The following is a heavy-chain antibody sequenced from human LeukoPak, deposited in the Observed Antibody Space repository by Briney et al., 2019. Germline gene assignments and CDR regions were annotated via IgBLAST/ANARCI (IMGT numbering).Heavy chain of an antibody. D-gene: IGHD6-13*01. Sequence: GGSLRLSCAASGFTFSTYWMHWVRQAPGKGLVWVSGIKSDGSSTNYADSVKGRFTISRDNAKNTLYLQINSLRAEDTAVYYRVRVGILRYFDYWGQGTLVTVSS. CDR2: IKSDGSST. J-gene: IGHJ4*02. CDR1: GFTFSTYW. CDR3: VRVGILRYFDY. V-gene: IGHV3-74*01.